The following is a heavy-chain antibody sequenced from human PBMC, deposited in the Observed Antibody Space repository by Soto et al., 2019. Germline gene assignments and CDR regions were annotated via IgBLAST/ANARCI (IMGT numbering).Heavy chain of an antibody. CDR1: GGSISSYY. V-gene: IGHV4-59*01. CDR2: IYYSGST. D-gene: IGHD3-22*01. CDR3: ERDLRFLSYDSSGLHSWWFDP. Sequence: PSETLSLTCTVSGGSISSYYWSWIRQPPGKGLEWIGYIYYSGSTNYYPSLKSRVTISVDTSKNQFSLKLSSGTAADTAVYYCERDLRFLSYDSSGLHSWWFDPWGQRTLVPVSS. J-gene: IGHJ5*02.